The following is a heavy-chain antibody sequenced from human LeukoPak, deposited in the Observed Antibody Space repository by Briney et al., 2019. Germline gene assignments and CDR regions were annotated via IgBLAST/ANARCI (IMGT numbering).Heavy chain of an antibody. CDR3: ARDRGTTSSAGYYFDY. CDR1: GFTFSQFG. CDR2: KWYDGSEK. J-gene: IGHJ4*02. V-gene: IGHV3-33*01. D-gene: IGHD6-6*01. Sequence: PGRSLRLSCAASGFTFSQFGMHWVRQAPGKGLEWVAIKWYDGSEKFYGDSVKGRFTISRDNSKNTLYLQMNSLRAEDTAVYYCARDRGTTSSAGYYFDYWGQGTLVTVSS.